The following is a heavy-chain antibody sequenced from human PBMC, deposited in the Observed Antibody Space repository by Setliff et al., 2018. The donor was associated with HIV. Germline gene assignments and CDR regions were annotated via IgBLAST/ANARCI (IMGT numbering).Heavy chain of an antibody. CDR1: GGSISSYY. D-gene: IGHD6-19*01. CDR3: ARGIAVAGPYFDY. CDR2: IYYSGSS. V-gene: IGHV4-59*01. J-gene: IGHJ4*02. Sequence: TSETLSLTCTVSGGSISSYYWSWIRQPPGKGLEWIGYIYYSGSSKNTPSLKSRVTISVDTPKNEFSLKLSSMTAADTAVYYCARGIAVAGPYFDYWGQGTLVTVSS.